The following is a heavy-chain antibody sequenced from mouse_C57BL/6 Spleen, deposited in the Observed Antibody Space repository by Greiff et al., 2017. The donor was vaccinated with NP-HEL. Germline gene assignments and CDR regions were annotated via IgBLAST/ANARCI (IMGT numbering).Heavy chain of an antibody. CDR3: AREKTDDYDGAWFAY. J-gene: IGHJ3*01. Sequence: VQLQESGPGLVKPSQSLSLTCSVTGYSITSGYYWNWIRQFPGNKLEWMGYISYDGSNNYNPSLKNRISITRDTSKNQFFLKLNSVTTEDTATYYCAREKTDDYDGAWFAYWGQGTLVTVSA. V-gene: IGHV3-6*01. CDR2: ISYDGSN. CDR1: GYSITSGYY. D-gene: IGHD2-4*01.